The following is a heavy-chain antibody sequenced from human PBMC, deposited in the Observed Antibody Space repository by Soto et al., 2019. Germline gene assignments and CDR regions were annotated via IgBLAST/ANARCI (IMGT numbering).Heavy chain of an antibody. CDR3: ARENNVLPGGYGYTFYDY. CDR2: IYHSGST. V-gene: IGHV4-30-2*01. J-gene: IGHJ4*02. Sequence: SETLSLTCAVSGGSISSGGYSWSWIRQPPGKGLEWIGYIYHSGSTYYNPSLKSRVTISVDRSKNQFSLKLSSVTAADTAVYYCARENNVLPGGYGYTFYDYWGQGALVTVSS. CDR1: GGSISSGGYS. D-gene: IGHD5-18*01.